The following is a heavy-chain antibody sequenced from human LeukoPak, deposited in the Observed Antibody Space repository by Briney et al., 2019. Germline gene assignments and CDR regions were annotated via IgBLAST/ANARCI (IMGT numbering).Heavy chain of an antibody. D-gene: IGHD2-15*01. CDR3: ARDRDVVNWFDP. CDR1: GYTLTELS. CDR2: FDPEDGET. J-gene: IGHJ5*02. V-gene: IGHV1-24*01. Sequence: ASVKVSCKVSGYTLTELSMHWVRQAPGKGLEWMGGFDPEDGETIYAQKFQGRVTMTTDTSTSTAYMELRSLRSDDTAVYYCARDRDVVNWFDPWGQGTLVTVSS.